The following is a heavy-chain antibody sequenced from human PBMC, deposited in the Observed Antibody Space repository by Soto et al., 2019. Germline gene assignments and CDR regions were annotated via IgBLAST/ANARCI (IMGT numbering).Heavy chain of an antibody. J-gene: IGHJ6*03. D-gene: IGHD3-10*01. CDR2: IYYSGST. V-gene: IGHV4-39*01. CDR3: SRHMADPSSFSYYYYMDV. CDR1: GGSISSSSYY. Sequence: SETLSLTCTVSGGSISSSSYYWGWIRQPPGKGLEWIGSIYYSGSTYYNPSLKSRVTISVDTSKNQFSLKLSSVTAADTAVYYCSRHMADPSSFSYYYYMDVWGKGTTVTVSS.